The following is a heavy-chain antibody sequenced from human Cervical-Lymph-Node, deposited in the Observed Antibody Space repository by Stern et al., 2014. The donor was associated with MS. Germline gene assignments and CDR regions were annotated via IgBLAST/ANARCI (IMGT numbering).Heavy chain of an antibody. J-gene: IGHJ3*02. D-gene: IGHD6-13*01. CDR2: IYPGESDT. Sequence: VQLVQSGAEVKKPGESLKISCKGSGYRFTNSWIGWGRQMPGKGLEWMGIIYPGESDTRSSRSFQGQVPMSADKSITTAYLQWSSLKASDSAMYYCARRRLAAAGDAFDIWGQGTMVTVSS. CDR1: GYRFTNSW. V-gene: IGHV5-51*01. CDR3: ARRRLAAAGDAFDI.